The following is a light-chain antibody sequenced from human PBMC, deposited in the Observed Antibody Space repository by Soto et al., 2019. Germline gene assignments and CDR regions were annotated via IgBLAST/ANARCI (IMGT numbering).Light chain of an antibody. CDR2: LGS. J-gene: IGKJ1*01. V-gene: IGKV2-28*01. Sequence: DIVMTQSPLSLPVTPGEPASISCRSSQSLLHSNGCNYLDWYLQKPGQSPQLLISLGSNRASGVPKRFSGSGSSTDFTLKISRVEADVVAVYCCMQGLQPRTFGQGTKVEIK. CDR1: QSLLHSNGCNY. CDR3: MQGLQPRT.